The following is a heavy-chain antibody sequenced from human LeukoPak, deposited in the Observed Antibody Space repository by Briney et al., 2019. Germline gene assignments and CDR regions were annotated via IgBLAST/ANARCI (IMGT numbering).Heavy chain of an antibody. CDR3: ARGSRLNCSSTSCYRLSIGPSYYYYMDV. D-gene: IGHD2-2*01. J-gene: IGHJ6*03. CDR2: IIPIFGTA. CDR1: GGTFSSYA. Sequence: SVKVSCKASGGTFSSYAISWVRQAPGQGLEWMGGIIPIFGTANYAQKFQGRVTITTDESTSTAYMELSSLRSEDTAVYYCARGSRLNCSSTSCYRLSIGPSYYYYMDVWGKGTTVTVSS. V-gene: IGHV1-69*05.